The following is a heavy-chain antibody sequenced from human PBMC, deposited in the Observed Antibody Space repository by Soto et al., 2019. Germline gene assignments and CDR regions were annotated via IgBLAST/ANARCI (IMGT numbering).Heavy chain of an antibody. D-gene: IGHD3-10*01. CDR2: ISSSSSYI. Sequence: GGSLRLSCAASGFTFSSYSMNWVRQAPGKGLEWVSSISSSSSYIYYADSVKGRFTISRDNAKNSLYLQMNSLRAEDTAVYYCARAYMVRGVIIPPLDYWGQGTLVTSPQ. J-gene: IGHJ4*02. CDR1: GFTFSSYS. V-gene: IGHV3-21*01. CDR3: ARAYMVRGVIIPPLDY.